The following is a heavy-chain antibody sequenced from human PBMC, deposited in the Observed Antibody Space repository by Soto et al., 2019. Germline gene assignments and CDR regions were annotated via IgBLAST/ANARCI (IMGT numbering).Heavy chain of an antibody. Sequence: GGSLRLSCAASGFTFSSYGMHWVRQAPGKGLEWVAVISYDGSNKYYADSVKGRFTISRDNSKNTLYLQMNSLRAEDTAVYYCAKDPRGKYSSSLYYFDYWGQGTLVTVSS. CDR1: GFTFSSYG. CDR3: AKDPRGKYSSSLYYFDY. V-gene: IGHV3-30*18. D-gene: IGHD6-6*01. CDR2: ISYDGSNK. J-gene: IGHJ4*02.